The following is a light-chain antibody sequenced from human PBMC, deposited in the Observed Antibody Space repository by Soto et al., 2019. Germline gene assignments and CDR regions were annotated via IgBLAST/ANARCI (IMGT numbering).Light chain of an antibody. CDR2: SNN. V-gene: IGLV1-44*01. J-gene: IGLJ1*01. CDR3: AAWDDSLNGPYYV. CDR1: SSNIGGNT. Sequence: QAVVTQPPSASGTPGQRVTISCSGSSSNIGGNTVNWYQQLPGTAPKLLIYSNNQRPSGVPDRFSGSKSGTSASLAISGLQSEDEADYYCAAWDDSLNGPYYVFGTGTKVTVL.